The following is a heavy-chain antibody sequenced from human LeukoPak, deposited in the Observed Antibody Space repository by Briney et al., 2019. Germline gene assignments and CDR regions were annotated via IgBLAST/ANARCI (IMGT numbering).Heavy chain of an antibody. CDR3: AGARGAVAIDY. CDR2: INHSGST. CDR1: GGSFSGYY. J-gene: IGHJ4*02. V-gene: IGHV4-34*01. D-gene: IGHD6-19*01. Sequence: SETLSLTCAVYGGSFSGYYWTWIRQSPGKGLEWIGEINHSGSTNYNPSLKSRVTVSVDTSKNQFSLKLTSVTAADTAVYYCAGARGAVAIDYWGQGTLVTVSS.